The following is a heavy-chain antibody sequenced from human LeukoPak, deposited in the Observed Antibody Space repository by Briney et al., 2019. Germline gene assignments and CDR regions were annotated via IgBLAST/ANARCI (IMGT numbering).Heavy chain of an antibody. CDR1: GGSISSSSYY. CDR3: ARVTVEMATLALDY. V-gene: IGHV4-39*07. J-gene: IGHJ4*02. D-gene: IGHD5-24*01. Sequence: SETLSLTCTVSGGSISSSSYYWGWIRQPPGKGLEWIGSIYYSGSTYYNPSPKSRVTISVDTSKNQFSLKLSSVTAADTAVYYCARVTVEMATLALDYWGQGTLVTVSS. CDR2: IYYSGST.